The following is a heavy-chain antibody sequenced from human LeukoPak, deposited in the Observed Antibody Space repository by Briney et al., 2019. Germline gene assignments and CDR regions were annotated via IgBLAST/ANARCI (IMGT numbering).Heavy chain of an antibody. Sequence: PSETLSLTCTVSGGSISSSSYYWGWIRQPPGKGLEWIGSLYYSGNTYYNPSLKSGVTISVDASKSQFSLRLSSVTAADTAVYYCARLTYSNNWYFRRGLDNWFDPWGQGTLVTVSS. CDR3: ARLTYSNNWYFRRGLDNWFDP. CDR1: GGSISSSSYY. CDR2: LYYSGNT. D-gene: IGHD6-13*01. V-gene: IGHV4-39*07. J-gene: IGHJ5*02.